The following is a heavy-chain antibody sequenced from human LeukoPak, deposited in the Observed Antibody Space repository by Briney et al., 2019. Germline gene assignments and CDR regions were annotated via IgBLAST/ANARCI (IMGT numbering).Heavy chain of an antibody. V-gene: IGHV4-39*01. CDR3: ASTKLGYSSGWYSPLYG. D-gene: IGHD6-19*01. CDR2: IYYSGST. Sequence: SETLSLTCTVSGGSISSSYSWGWIRQPPGKGLEWIGNIYYSGSTYYNSSLKSRVTISVDTSKNQFSLKLSSVTASDTAIYYCASTKLGYSSGWYSPLYGWGQGTLVIVSS. CDR1: GGSISSSYS. J-gene: IGHJ4*02.